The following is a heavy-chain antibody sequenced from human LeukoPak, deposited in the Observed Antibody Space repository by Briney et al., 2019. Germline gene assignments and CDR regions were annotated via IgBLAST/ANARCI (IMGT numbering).Heavy chain of an antibody. CDR2: INHSGST. J-gene: IGHJ6*02. CDR3: ARVVVTIYYYYGMDV. CDR1: GGSFSGYY. V-gene: IGHV4-34*01. Sequence: ASETLSLTCAVYGGSFSGYYWSWIRQPPGKGLEWIGEINHSGSTNYNPSLKSRVTISVDTSKNQFSLKLSSVTAADTAVYYCARVVVTIYYYYGMDVWGQGTTVTVSS. D-gene: IGHD5-24*01.